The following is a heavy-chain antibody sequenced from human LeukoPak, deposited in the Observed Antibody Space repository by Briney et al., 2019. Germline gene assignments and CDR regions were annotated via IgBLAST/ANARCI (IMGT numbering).Heavy chain of an antibody. CDR1: RYTFNSYG. J-gene: IGHJ5*02. CDR2: ISVYNGNT. D-gene: IGHD5-12*01. Sequence: GASVEVSCKASRYTFNSYGIRWGRQAPGQRLEWMGWISVYNGNTNYAQEPQGRVTMTTDTSTSTAYMELRSLRSDDTAVYYCARDGIVATGIRFDPWGQGTLVTVSS. V-gene: IGHV1-18*01. CDR3: ARDGIVATGIRFDP.